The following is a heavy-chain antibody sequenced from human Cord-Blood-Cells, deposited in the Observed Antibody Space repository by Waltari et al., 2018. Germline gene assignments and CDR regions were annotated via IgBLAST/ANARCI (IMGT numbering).Heavy chain of an antibody. J-gene: IGHJ4*02. V-gene: IGHV1-2*04. CDR1: GYTFTGYP. CDR2: INPNSGGT. D-gene: IGHD3-16*01. CDR3: ARDVGGGTLDY. Sequence: QVQLVQSGAEFKKPGASVRVSCNASGYTFTGYPLPRVRQAPGQVLEWMGLINPNSGGTNYAQKFQGWVTMTRDTSISTAYMELSRLRSADTAVYYCARDVGGGTLDYWGQGTLVTVSS.